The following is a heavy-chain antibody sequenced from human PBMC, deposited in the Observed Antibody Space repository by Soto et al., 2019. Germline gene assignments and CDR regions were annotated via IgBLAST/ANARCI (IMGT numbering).Heavy chain of an antibody. V-gene: IGHV4-59*12. D-gene: IGHD3-10*01. Sequence: PSETLSLTCTVSGGSISSYYWSWIRQPPGKGLEWIGYIYYSGSTNYNPSLKSRVTISVDRSKNQFSLKLSSVTAADTAVYYCARAQYSYGSGSYAHNWFDPWGQGTLVTVSS. CDR1: GGSISSYY. J-gene: IGHJ5*02. CDR3: ARAQYSYGSGSYAHNWFDP. CDR2: IYYSGST.